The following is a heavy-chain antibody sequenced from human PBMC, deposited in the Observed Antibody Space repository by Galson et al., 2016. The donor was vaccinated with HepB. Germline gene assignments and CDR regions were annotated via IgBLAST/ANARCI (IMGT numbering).Heavy chain of an antibody. CDR1: GYTFTGYY. Sequence: SVKVSCKASGYTFTGYYMHWVRQAPGQGLEWMGWVNPSTGGTKYAQKFQGSVTMTRDTSISTAYMELSRLRSDDTAVYYCARGYYYDTAGYYRPYYFDYWGQGTLVTVSS. D-gene: IGHD3-22*01. V-gene: IGHV1-2*04. CDR2: VNPSTGGT. J-gene: IGHJ4*02. CDR3: ARGYYYDTAGYYRPYYFDY.